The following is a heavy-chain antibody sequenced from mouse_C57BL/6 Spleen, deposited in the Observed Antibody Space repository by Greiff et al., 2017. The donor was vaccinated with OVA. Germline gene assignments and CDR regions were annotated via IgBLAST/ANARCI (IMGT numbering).Heavy chain of an antibody. Sequence: QVQLQQSGAELVRPGSSVKLSCKASGYTFTSYWMDWVKQRPGQGLEWIGNIYPSDSETHYNQKFKDKATLTVDKSSSTAYMQLSSLTSEDSAVYYCARKLTGTGRYYFDYWGQGTTLTVSS. V-gene: IGHV1-61*01. D-gene: IGHD4-1*01. J-gene: IGHJ2*01. CDR1: GYTFTSYW. CDR3: ARKLTGTGRYYFDY. CDR2: IYPSDSET.